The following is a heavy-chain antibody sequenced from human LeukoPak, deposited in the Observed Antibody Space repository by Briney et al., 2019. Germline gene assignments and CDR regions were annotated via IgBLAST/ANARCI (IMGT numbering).Heavy chain of an antibody. J-gene: IGHJ4*02. Sequence: EASVKVSCKASGGTFISDAISWVRQAPGQGLEWMGGIIPIFGTANYAQKFQGRVTITADKSTSTAYMELSSLRSEDTAVYYCARGYYDSSGYYSETFDYWGQGTLVTVSS. V-gene: IGHV1-69*06. CDR2: IIPIFGTA. CDR1: GGTFISDA. D-gene: IGHD3-22*01. CDR3: ARGYYDSSGYYSETFDY.